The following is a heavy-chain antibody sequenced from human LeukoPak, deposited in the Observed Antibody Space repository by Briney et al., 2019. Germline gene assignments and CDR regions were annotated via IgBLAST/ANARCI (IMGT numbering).Heavy chain of an antibody. V-gene: IGHV4-59*01. D-gene: IGHD1/OR15-1a*01. CDR1: GGPIISYY. CDR2: IYYSGST. CDR3: ARVRLTTNHFDY. Sequence: SETLSLTCTISGGPIISYYWSWIRQPPGKELEWLGYIYYSGSTSYNPSLKSRLTISLDASKKQFSLKLNSVTAADTAVYYCARVRLTTNHFDYWGQGTPVTVSS. J-gene: IGHJ4*02.